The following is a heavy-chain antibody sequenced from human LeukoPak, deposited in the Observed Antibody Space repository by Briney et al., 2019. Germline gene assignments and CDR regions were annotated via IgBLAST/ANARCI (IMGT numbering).Heavy chain of an antibody. CDR1: GGSISSYY. CDR3: ARVDSSSSREFDY. V-gene: IGHV4-59*06. D-gene: IGHD6-6*01. CDR2: IYHSGFT. Sequence: SETLSLTCTVSGGSISSYYWNWIRQPAGKGLEWIGYIYHSGFTYDNPSLKSRVTISVDRSKNQFSLKLSSVTAADTAVYYCARVDSSSSREFDYWGQGTLVTVSS. J-gene: IGHJ4*02.